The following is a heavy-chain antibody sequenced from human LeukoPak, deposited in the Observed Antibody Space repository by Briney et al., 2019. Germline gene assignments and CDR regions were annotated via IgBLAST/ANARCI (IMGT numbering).Heavy chain of an antibody. J-gene: IGHJ4*02. CDR1: GGSISSYY. D-gene: IGHD3-22*01. CDR2: IYYSGST. Sequence: SETLSLTCTVSGGSISSYYWSWIRQPPGKGLEWIGYIYYSGSTYYNPSLKSRVTISVDTSKNQFSLKLSSVTAADTAVYYCARERGSSGYYLGQEVDYWGQGTLVTVSS. CDR3: ARERGSSGYYLGQEVDY. V-gene: IGHV4-30-4*01.